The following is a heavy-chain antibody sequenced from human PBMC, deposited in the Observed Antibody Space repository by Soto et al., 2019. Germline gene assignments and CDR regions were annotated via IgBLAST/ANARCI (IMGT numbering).Heavy chain of an antibody. CDR1: GGSISSGDYY. D-gene: IGHD3-3*01. V-gene: IGHV4-30-4*01. CDR3: ARPIHGYYRLDV. CDR2: IYYSGST. Sequence: PSETLSLTCTVSGGSISSGDYYWSWIRQPPGKGLEWIGYIYYSGSTYYNPSLKSRVTISVDTSKNQFSLKLSSVTAADTAVYYCARPIHGYYRLDVWGQGTTVTVSS. J-gene: IGHJ6*02.